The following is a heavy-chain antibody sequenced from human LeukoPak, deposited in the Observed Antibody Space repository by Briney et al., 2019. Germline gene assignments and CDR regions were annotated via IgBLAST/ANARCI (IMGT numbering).Heavy chain of an antibody. CDR3: ARGVREMATVLTDAFDI. CDR1: GGSISSGGYY. CDR2: IYHSGST. Sequence: SQTLSLTCTVSGGSISSGGYYWSWIRQPPGKGLEWIGYIYHSGSTYYNPSLKSRVSISVDRSKNQFSLKLSSVTAADTAVYYCARGVREMATVLTDAFDIWGQGTMVTVSS. D-gene: IGHD5-24*01. J-gene: IGHJ3*02. V-gene: IGHV4-30-2*01.